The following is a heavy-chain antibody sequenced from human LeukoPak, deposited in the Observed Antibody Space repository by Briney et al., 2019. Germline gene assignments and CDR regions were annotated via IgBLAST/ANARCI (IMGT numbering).Heavy chain of an antibody. CDR3: ARDGVPAAIY. Sequence: ASVKVSCKASGYKFSDYYVHWVRQAPGQGLEWMGWINPNSGGTNYAQKFQGRVTMTRDTSISTAYMELSRLRSDDTAVYYCARDGVPAAIYWGQGTLVTVSS. J-gene: IGHJ4*02. V-gene: IGHV1-2*02. CDR2: INPNSGGT. D-gene: IGHD2-2*02. CDR1: GYKFSDYY.